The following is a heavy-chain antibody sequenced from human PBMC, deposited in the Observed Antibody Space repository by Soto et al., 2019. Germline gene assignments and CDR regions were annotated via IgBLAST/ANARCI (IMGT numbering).Heavy chain of an antibody. D-gene: IGHD2-21*02. V-gene: IGHV3-30*18. Sequence: QVQLVESGGGVVQPGRSLRLSCAASGFTFSSYGMHWVRQAPGKGLEWVAVISYDGSNKYYADSVKGRFTISRDNSKNTLYLQMNSLRAEDTDVYYCAKDTVETSFEYWGQGTLVTVSS. CDR2: ISYDGSNK. CDR1: GFTFSSYG. J-gene: IGHJ4*02. CDR3: AKDTVETSFEY.